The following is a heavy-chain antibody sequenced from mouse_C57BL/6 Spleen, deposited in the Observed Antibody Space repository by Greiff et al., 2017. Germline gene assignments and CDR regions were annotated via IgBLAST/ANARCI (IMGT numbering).Heavy chain of an antibody. V-gene: IGHV10-3*01. CDR1: GFTFNTYA. CDR2: IRSKCSNYAT. D-gene: IGHD4-1*01. CDR3: VREGNWDWYFDY. J-gene: IGHJ2*01. Sequence: GGGLVQPKGSLKLSCAASGFTFNTYAMHWVRQAPGKGLEWVARIRSKCSNYATYYADSVKDRFTISRDDSQSMLYLQMNNLKTEDTAMYYCVREGNWDWYFDYWGQGTTLTVSS.